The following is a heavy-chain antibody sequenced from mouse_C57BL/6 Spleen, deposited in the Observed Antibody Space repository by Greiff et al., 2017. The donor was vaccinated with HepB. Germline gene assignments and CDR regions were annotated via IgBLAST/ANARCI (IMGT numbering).Heavy chain of an antibody. J-gene: IGHJ1*03. CDR3: ARSGSNYLYWYFDV. CDR1: GYTFTDYN. D-gene: IGHD2-5*01. CDR2: INPNNGGT. V-gene: IGHV1-18*01. Sequence: EVQLQESGPELVKPGASVKIPCKASGYTFTDYNMDWVKQSHGKSLEWIGDINPNNGGTIYNQKFKGKATLTVDKSSSTAYMELRSLTSEDTAVYYCARSGSNYLYWYFDVWGTGTTVTVSS.